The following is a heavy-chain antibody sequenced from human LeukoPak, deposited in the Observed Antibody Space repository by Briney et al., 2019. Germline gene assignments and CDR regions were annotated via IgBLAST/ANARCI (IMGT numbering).Heavy chain of an antibody. V-gene: IGHV1-69-2*01. Sequence: ASVKVSCKTSGYTFIDSFIHWMQQAPGKGFEWMGLIDPEDGATEYAERFQGRVTITADRSTDTAYLELTSLRSDDTAVYFYAARMRFWGQGTRVTVSS. CDR1: GYTFIDSF. J-gene: IGHJ4*02. CDR2: IDPEDGAT. D-gene: IGHD2/OR15-2a*01. CDR3: AARMRF.